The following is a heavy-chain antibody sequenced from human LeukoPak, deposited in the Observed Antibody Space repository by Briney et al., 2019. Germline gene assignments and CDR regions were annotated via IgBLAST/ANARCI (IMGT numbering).Heavy chain of an antibody. J-gene: IGHJ6*02. V-gene: IGHV4-39*07. D-gene: IGHD6-19*01. CDR1: GGSISSSSYY. Sequence: TSETLSLTCTVSGGSISSSSYYWGWIRQPPGKGLEWIGSIYYSGSTYYNPSLKSRVTISVDTSKNQFSLKLSSVTAADTAVYYCWSGGGGSSGWYGDYYYYGMDVWGQGTTVTVSS. CDR2: IYYSGST. CDR3: WSGGGGSSGWYGDYYYYGMDV.